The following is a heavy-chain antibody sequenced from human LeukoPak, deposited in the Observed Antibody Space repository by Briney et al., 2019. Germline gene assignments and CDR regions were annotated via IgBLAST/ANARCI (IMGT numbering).Heavy chain of an antibody. J-gene: IGHJ4*02. CDR1: GFTFSSNA. CDR2: ISGSGGST. Sequence: GGPLSPSCPASGFTFSSNAMSWFRQPPGRGRRGVSAISGSGGSTYYADSVKGRFTISRDNSKNTLYLQMNSLRAEDTAVYYCAKELYVKYYFDYWGQGTLVTVSS. CDR3: AKELYVKYYFDY. D-gene: IGHD3-16*01. V-gene: IGHV3-23*01.